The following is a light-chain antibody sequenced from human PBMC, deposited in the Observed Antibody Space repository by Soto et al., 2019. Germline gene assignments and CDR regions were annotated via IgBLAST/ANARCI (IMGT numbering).Light chain of an antibody. V-gene: IGLV1-44*01. CDR1: SSNIGSNT. J-gene: IGLJ3*02. CDR2: SNN. CDR3: AAWDDSLNGPWV. Sequence: QSVLTQPPSASGTPGQRVTISCSGSSSNIGSNTVNWYQQLPGTAPKLLIYSNNQRPSGGPGRFSGSKSGTSASLAISGLQSEDEADYYCAAWDDSLNGPWVFGGGTKLTVL.